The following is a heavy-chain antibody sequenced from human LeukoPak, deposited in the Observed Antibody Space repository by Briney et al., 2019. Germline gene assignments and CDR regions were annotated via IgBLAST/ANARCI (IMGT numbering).Heavy chain of an antibody. V-gene: IGHV3-7*01. CDR3: AREAGTGNF. CDR2: IKQDGSEK. Sequence: GGSLRLSCAASGFIFSSYAMSWVRQAPGKGLEWVANIKQDGSEKYYVDSVKGRFTISRDNAKNSLCLQMNSLRAEDTAVYYSAREAGTGNFWGQGTLVTVSS. J-gene: IGHJ4*02. D-gene: IGHD6-19*01. CDR1: GFIFSSYA.